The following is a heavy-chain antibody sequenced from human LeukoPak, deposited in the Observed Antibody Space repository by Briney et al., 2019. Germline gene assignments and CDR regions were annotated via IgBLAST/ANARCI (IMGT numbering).Heavy chain of an antibody. CDR2: IDYSGSP. D-gene: IGHD4-23*01. V-gene: IGHV4-39*01. Sequence: PSETLSLTCTVSGGSVSNSNYCWGWIRQPPGKQLEWIGSIDYSGSPLYNPSLKSRVTISVDTSKSQFSLKLSSVTAADTAVYYCARPLDCNYGGTAFDIWGQGTMVTVSS. J-gene: IGHJ3*02. CDR1: GGSVSNSNYC. CDR3: ARPLDCNYGGTAFDI.